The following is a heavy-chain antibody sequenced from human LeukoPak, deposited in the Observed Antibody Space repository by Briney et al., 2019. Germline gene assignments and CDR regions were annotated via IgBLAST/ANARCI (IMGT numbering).Heavy chain of an antibody. CDR2: INHSGST. CDR1: GGSISSYY. Sequence: SETLSLTCTVSGGSISSYYWSWIRQPPGKGLEWIGEINHSGSTNYNPSLKSRVTISVDTSKNQFSLKLSSVTAADTAVYYCARAVYDSSGYYYYYYGMDVWGQGTTVTVSS. J-gene: IGHJ6*02. D-gene: IGHD3-22*01. V-gene: IGHV4-34*01. CDR3: ARAVYDSSGYYYYYYGMDV.